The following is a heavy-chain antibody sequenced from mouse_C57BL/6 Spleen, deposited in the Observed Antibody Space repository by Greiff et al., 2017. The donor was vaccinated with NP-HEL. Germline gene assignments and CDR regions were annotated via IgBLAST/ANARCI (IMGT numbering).Heavy chain of an antibody. D-gene: IGHD3-1*01. CDR2: IAPSDSYT. J-gene: IGHJ4*01. Sequence: VKLQQPGAELVMPGASVKLSCKASGYTFTSYWMHWVKQRPGQGLEWIGEIAPSDSYTNYNQKFKGKSTLTVDKSSSTAYMQLSSLTSEDSAVYYCAGQLGYAMDYWGQGTSVTVSS. CDR1: GYTFTSYW. CDR3: AGQLGYAMDY. V-gene: IGHV1-69*01.